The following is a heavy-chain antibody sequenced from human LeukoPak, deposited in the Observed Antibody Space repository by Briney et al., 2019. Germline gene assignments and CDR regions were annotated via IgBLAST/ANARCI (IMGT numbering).Heavy chain of an antibody. V-gene: IGHV3-33*01. D-gene: IGHD3-10*01. CDR1: GFTLNSYC. CDR2: IWYDGSNK. Sequence: WGSLRLSCGAAGFTLNSYCMHWVRQAPGKGLGGVAVIWYDGSNKYYADSVKGRFTISRDNSKNTLYLQMNSLRAEDTAVYYCARERSLYYFDYWGQGTLVTVSS. J-gene: IGHJ4*02. CDR3: ARERSLYYFDY.